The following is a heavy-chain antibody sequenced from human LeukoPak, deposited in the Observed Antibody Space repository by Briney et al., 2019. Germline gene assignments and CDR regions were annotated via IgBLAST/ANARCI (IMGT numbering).Heavy chain of an antibody. J-gene: IGHJ4*02. V-gene: IGHV1-69*05. D-gene: IGHD1-26*01. CDR1: GGTFSSYA. Sequence: SVKVSCKASGGTFSSYAISWVRQAPGQGLEWMGGIIPIFGTANYAQKFQGRVTITTDESTSTAYMELSSLRSEDTAVYYCARDWVSGSYSSGYWGQGTLVTVSS. CDR2: IIPIFGTA. CDR3: ARDWVSGSYSSGY.